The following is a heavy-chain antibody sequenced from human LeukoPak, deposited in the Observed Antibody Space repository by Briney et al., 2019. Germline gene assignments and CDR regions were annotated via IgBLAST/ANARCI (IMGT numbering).Heavy chain of an antibody. J-gene: IGHJ5*02. CDR2: IYYSGST. Sequence: SSETLSLTCTVSGGSISSSSYYWGWLRQPPGKGLEWIGSIYYSGSTYYTPSLKSRLTISVDTSKNQFSLKLSSVTAADTAVYYCARGFDWKPGYWFDPWGQGTLVTVSS. CDR3: ARGFDWKPGYWFDP. V-gene: IGHV4-39*07. CDR1: GGSISSSSYY. D-gene: IGHD1-1*01.